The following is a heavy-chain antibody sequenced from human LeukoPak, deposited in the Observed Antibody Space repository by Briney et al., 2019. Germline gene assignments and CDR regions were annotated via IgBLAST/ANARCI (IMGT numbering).Heavy chain of an antibody. CDR3: ARGRGSGWFFDY. V-gene: IGHV4-39*07. CDR2: LYYSGST. CDR1: GDSISSSSYY. Sequence: SETLSLTCTVSGDSISSSSYYWGWIRQPPGKGLEWLGSLYYSGSTNYNPSLKSRVTISVDTSKNQFSLKLSSVTAADTAVYYCARGRGSGWFFDYWGQGTLVTVSS. D-gene: IGHD6-19*01. J-gene: IGHJ4*02.